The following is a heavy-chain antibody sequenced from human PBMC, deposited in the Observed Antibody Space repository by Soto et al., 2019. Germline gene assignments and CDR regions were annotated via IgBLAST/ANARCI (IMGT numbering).Heavy chain of an antibody. CDR3: ARTTAVPNTLRSRYFFDY. D-gene: IGHD4-17*01. CDR1: GGSVSDKTYY. J-gene: IGHJ4*02. Sequence: PYETLSRTCSVSGGSVSDKTYYWIWIRHPPGKRLEWIGYVYYSGTTNSNPSLKSRVTISVDLSKSRFSLRLSSVTTADTALYYCARTTAVPNTLRSRYFFDYWGQGTLVTVSS. V-gene: IGHV4-61*01. CDR2: VYYSGTT.